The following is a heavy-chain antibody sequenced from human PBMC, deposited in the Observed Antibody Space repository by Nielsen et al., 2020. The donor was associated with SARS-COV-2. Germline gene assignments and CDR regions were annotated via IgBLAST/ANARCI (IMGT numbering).Heavy chain of an antibody. CDR3: AGSVFGKPDDAFDI. CDR2: MNPNSGNT. Sequence: ASVKVSCKASGYTFTSYYMHWVRQATGQGLEWMGWMNPNSGNTGYAQKFQGRVTMTSNTSISTAYMELSSLRSEDTAVYYCAGSVFGKPDDAFDIWGQGTMVTVSS. V-gene: IGHV1-8*02. D-gene: IGHD1-14*01. J-gene: IGHJ3*02. CDR1: GYTFTSYY.